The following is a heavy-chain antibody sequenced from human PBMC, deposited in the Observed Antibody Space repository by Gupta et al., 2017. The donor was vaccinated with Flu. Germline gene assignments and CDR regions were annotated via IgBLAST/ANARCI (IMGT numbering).Heavy chain of an antibody. CDR3: VRGYTYGIH. CDR1: GFTFSSYW. J-gene: IGHJ4*02. Sequence: EVQLVESGGGLVQPGGSLRLSCAASGFTFSSYWMTWVRQAPGKGLEWVANIKVDGSEKNYVDSVKGRFTISRDNAKNSLYLQMNSLRAEDTAVYHCVRGYTYGIHWGQGTLVTVSS. D-gene: IGHD5-18*01. V-gene: IGHV3-7*04. CDR2: IKVDGSEK.